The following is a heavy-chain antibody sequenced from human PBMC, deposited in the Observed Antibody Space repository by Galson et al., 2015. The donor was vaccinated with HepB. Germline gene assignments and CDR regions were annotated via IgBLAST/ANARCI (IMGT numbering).Heavy chain of an antibody. CDR2: MRPCGSVE. D-gene: IGHD4-17*01. CDR1: ELSLGSYW. V-gene: IGHV3-7*01. J-gene: IGHJ4*02. CDR3: ARDSSSRGKNDYGDPGVY. Sequence: SLRLSCAASELSLGSYWLIWFRRAPWRRLQGVGHMRPCGSVEYYADSVKGRFTISRDNAKKSLYLQMNSLRVEDTAVYFCARDSSSRGKNDYGDPGVYWGQGTLVTVSS.